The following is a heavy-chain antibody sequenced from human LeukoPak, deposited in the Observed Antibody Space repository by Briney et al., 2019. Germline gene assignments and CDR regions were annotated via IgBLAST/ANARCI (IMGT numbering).Heavy chain of an antibody. D-gene: IGHD3-16*01. Sequence: GGSLRLSCAASGFTFSSYSMNWVRQAPGKGLEWVSSISSSSSYIYYADSVKGRFTISRDNSKNTLYLQMNSLRAEDTAVYYCAKVYYDYVWGSSADYWGQGTLVTVSS. CDR2: ISSSSSYI. J-gene: IGHJ4*02. CDR1: GFTFSSYS. V-gene: IGHV3-21*04. CDR3: AKVYYDYVWGSSADY.